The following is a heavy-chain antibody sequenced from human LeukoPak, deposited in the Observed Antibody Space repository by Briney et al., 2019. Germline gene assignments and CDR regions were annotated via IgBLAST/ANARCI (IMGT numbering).Heavy chain of an antibody. Sequence: ASVNVSCKASGYTLTRYHMHWLRQAPGQGLEWMGWINPNSCGTNYAQKFQGRATMTRDTSISTAYMEPSRLRSDDTAVYYCARHHVIAANRIGLYYYGMDVWGQGTTVTVSS. D-gene: IGHD6-25*01. CDR1: GYTLTRYH. CDR3: ARHHVIAANRIGLYYYGMDV. V-gene: IGHV1-2*02. CDR2: INPNSCGT. J-gene: IGHJ6*02.